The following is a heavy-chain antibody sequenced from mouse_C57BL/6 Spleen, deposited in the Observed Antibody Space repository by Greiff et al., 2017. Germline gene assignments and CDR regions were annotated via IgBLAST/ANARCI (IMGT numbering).Heavy chain of an antibody. D-gene: IGHD1-1*02. V-gene: IGHV1-59*01. CDR1: GYTFTSYW. J-gene: IGHJ2*01. Sequence: QVQLQQPGAELVRPGTSVKLSCKASGYTFTSYWMHWVKQRPGQGLEWIGVIDPSDSYTNYNHKFKGKATLTVDTSASTAYMQLSILTSEDSAVYYCARGGSLYFDYWGQGTTLTVSS. CDR2: IDPSDSYT. CDR3: ARGGSLYFDY.